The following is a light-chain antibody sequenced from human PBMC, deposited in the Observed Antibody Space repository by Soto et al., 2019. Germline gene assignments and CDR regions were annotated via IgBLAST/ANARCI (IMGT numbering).Light chain of an antibody. CDR2: LNSDGSH. J-gene: IGLJ1*01. CDR1: SGHSSYA. V-gene: IGLV4-69*01. CDR3: HPWAAGV. Sequence: QLVLTQSPSASASLGASVKLTCTLSSGHSSYAIAWHQQQPEKGPRYLMKLNSDGSHSKGDAIPDRFSGSSSGAERYLTISSLQYEDEADYYCHPWAAGVFGTGTKVTVL.